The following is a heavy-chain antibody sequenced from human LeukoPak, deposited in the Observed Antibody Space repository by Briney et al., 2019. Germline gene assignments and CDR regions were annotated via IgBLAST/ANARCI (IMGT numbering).Heavy chain of an antibody. CDR2: IKSKTDGGAT. Sequence: GGSLRLSCAASGFTFSNAWMSWVRQAPGKGLEWVGRIKSKTDGGATDYAAPVKGRFTISRDDSKNTLYLQMNSLKTEDTAVYYCATPYNGSPIDYWGQGTLVTVSS. CDR1: GFTFSNAW. CDR3: ATPYNGSPIDY. J-gene: IGHJ4*02. D-gene: IGHD1-26*01. V-gene: IGHV3-15*01.